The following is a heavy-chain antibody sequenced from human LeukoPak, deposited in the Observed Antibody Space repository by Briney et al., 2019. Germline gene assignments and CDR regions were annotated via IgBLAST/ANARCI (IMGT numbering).Heavy chain of an antibody. D-gene: IGHD6-13*01. CDR2: ISGSGGST. CDR1: GFTFSSYA. CDR3: ARTGIVAADPYYFDY. J-gene: IGHJ4*02. V-gene: IGHV3-23*01. Sequence: GGSLRLSCAASGFTFSSYAMSWVRQAPGKGLERVSVISGSGGSTYYADSVKGRFTIARDNSKNTLYLQMNSLRAEDTAVYYCARTGIVAADPYYFDYWGQGTLVTVSS.